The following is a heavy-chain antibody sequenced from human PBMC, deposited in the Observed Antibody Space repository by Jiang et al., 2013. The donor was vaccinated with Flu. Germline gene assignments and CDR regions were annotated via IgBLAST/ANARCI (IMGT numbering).Heavy chain of an antibody. CDR2: IYHSGST. J-gene: IGHJ4*02. CDR1: GGSISSSNW. D-gene: IGHD5-12*01. Sequence: GPGLVKPSGTLSLTCAVSGGSISSSNWWSWVRQPPGKGLEWIGEIYHSGSTNYNPSLKSRVTISVDKSKNQFSLKLSSVTAADTAVYYCARDIVAAPIGTYFDYWGQGTLVTVSS. CDR3: ARDIVAAPIGTYFDY. V-gene: IGHV4-4*02.